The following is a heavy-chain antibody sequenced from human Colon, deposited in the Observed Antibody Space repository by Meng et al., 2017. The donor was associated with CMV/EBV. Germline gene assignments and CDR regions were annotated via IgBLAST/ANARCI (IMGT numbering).Heavy chain of an antibody. CDR1: GLTFGDYY. V-gene: IGHV3-11*04. CDR3: ARDRWCTRTKCDKFGDYGMDV. D-gene: IGHD2-8*01. J-gene: IGHJ6*02. CDR2: ISSLASTT. Sequence: LSLTCVGSGLTFGDYYMSWVRQAPGKGLEWISYISSLASTTRYADSVKGRFTISRDNAKNSLFLEMNSLRAEDTAVYYCARDRWCTRTKCDKFGDYGMDVWGQGTTVTVSS.